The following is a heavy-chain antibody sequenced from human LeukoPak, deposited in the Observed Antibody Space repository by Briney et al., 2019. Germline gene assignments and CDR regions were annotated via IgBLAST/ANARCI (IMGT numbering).Heavy chain of an antibody. J-gene: IGHJ6*02. D-gene: IGHD4-23*01. CDR1: GYTFTSYY. Sequence: ASVKVSCKASGYTFTSYYMHWVRQAPGQGLEWMGIINPSGGSTSYAQKFQGRVTMTRDTSTSTVYMELSSLRSEDTAVYYCAREGGNFRYYYYGMDVWGQGTTVTVSS. V-gene: IGHV1-46*01. CDR2: INPSGGST. CDR3: AREGGNFRYYYYGMDV.